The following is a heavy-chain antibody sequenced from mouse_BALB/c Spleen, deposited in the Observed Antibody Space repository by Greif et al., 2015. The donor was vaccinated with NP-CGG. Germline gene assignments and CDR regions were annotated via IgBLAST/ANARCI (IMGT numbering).Heavy chain of an antibody. V-gene: IGHV1-53*01. CDR2: INPSNGGT. CDR3: TSYDYDDWYFDV. Sequence: QVQLQHSGAELVKPGASVKLSCKASGYTFTSYYMYWVKQRPGQGLEWIGEINPSNGGTNFNEKFKSKATLTVDKSSSTAYMQLSSLTSEDSAVYYCTSYDYDDWYFDVWGAGTTVTVSS. J-gene: IGHJ1*01. D-gene: IGHD2-4*01. CDR1: GYTFTSYY.